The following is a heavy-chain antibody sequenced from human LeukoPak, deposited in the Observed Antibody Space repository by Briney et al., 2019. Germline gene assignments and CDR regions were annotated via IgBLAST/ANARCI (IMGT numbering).Heavy chain of an antibody. D-gene: IGHD2-15*01. Sequence: TLSLTCTVSVGSLSSGSYYWSWIRQPPQDRLEWIGSIYTSGSTNYDPSLKSRVNISVDTYKNQFSLKLSSVTAADTAVYYCARGRYGNGVDPWGQGTLVTVSS. CDR2: IYTSGST. CDR1: VGSLSSGSYY. V-gene: IGHV4-61*02. J-gene: IGHJ5*02. CDR3: ARGRYGNGVDP.